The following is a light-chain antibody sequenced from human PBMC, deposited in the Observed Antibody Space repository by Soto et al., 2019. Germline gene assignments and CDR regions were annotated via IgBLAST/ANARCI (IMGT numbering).Light chain of an antibody. CDR1: QSVSSY. V-gene: IGKV3-20*01. J-gene: IGKJ1*01. CDR2: RAS. CDR3: QQYHTSPVT. Sequence: EIVLTQSPATLSLSPGERATLSCRASQSVSSYLAWYQQKPGQTPRLLIYRASGRATGIPDRFSGSGSGTDFTLTISRLEPEDFAVYYCQQYHTSPVTFGQGTKVDIK.